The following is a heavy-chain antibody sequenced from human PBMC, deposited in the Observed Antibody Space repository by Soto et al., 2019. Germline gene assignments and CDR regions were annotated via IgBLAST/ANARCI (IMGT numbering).Heavy chain of an antibody. Sequence: GGSLRLSCAASGFTFSSYSMNWVRQAPGKGLEWVSSISSSSSYIYYADSVKGRFTISRDNAKNSLYLQMNSLRAEDTAVYYCARDLGWDPGYFQHWGQGTLVTVS. D-gene: IGHD1-26*01. V-gene: IGHV3-21*01. CDR2: ISSSSSYI. J-gene: IGHJ1*01. CDR3: ARDLGWDPGYFQH. CDR1: GFTFSSYS.